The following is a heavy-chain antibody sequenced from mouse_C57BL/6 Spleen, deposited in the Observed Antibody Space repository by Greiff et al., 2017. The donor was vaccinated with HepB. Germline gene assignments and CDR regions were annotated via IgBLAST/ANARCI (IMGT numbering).Heavy chain of an antibody. Sequence: VMLVESGAELVKPGASVKISCKASGYAFSSYGMNWVKQRPGKGLEWIGQIYPGDGDTNYNGKFKGKATLTADKSSSTAYMQLSSLTSEDSAVYFCARWGVVATEYYFDYWGQGTTLTVSS. D-gene: IGHD1-1*01. V-gene: IGHV1-80*01. CDR1: GYAFSSYG. CDR2: IYPGDGDT. J-gene: IGHJ2*01. CDR3: ARWGVVATEYYFDY.